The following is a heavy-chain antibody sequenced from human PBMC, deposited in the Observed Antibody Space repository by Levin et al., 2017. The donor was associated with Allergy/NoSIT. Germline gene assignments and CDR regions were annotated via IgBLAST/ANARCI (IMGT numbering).Heavy chain of an antibody. CDR1: GFTFDDYA. CDR2: ISWNSGSI. Sequence: GGSLRLSCAASGFTFDDYAMHWVRQAPGKGLEWVSGISWNSGSIGYADSVKGRFTISRDNAKNSLYLQMNSMRTEETALYYCAGGNIGLPDAFDIWGQGTMVIVSS. D-gene: IGHD3-10*01. V-gene: IGHV3-9*01. J-gene: IGHJ3*02. CDR3: AGGNIGLPDAFDI.